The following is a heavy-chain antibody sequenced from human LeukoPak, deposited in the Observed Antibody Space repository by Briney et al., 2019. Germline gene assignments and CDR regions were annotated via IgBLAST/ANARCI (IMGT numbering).Heavy chain of an antibody. CDR1: GYTSTSYG. J-gene: IGHJ5*02. D-gene: IGHD3-10*01. CDR2: ISAYSGNT. V-gene: IGHV1-18*04. CDR3: ARGWGFGEQNWFDP. Sequence: ASVKVSCKASGYTSTSYGITWVRQAPGQGLEWMGWISAYSGNTNYAQKLQGRVTMTTDTSTSTAYMELRSLRSDDTAVYYCARGWGFGEQNWFDPWGQGTLVTVSS.